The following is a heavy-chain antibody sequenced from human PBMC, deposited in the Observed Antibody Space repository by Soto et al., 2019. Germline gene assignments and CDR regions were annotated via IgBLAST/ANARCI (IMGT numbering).Heavy chain of an antibody. V-gene: IGHV4-59*08. D-gene: IGHD1-26*01. CDR3: ARHGPGGSYSDY. CDR1: GGSISSGY. Sequence: SETLSLTCSVSGGSISSGYWTWIQHPPGKGLEWIGCIYLGGSTNYNPSLKSRVTISVDTSKNQFSLKLSSVTAADTAVYYCARHGPGGSYSDYWGQGTLVTVSS. CDR2: IYLGGST. J-gene: IGHJ4*02.